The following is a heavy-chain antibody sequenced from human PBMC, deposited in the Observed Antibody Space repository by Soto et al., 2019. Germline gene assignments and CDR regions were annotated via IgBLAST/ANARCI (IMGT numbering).Heavy chain of an antibody. Sequence: SETLSLTCTVSGGSISSGGYYWSWIRQHPGKGLEWIGYIYYSGSTYYNPSLKSRVTISVDTSKNQFSLKLSSVTAADTAVYYCARDPWIAAKSGGNYGMDVWGQGTTGNVSS. CDR2: IYYSGST. CDR3: ARDPWIAAKSGGNYGMDV. D-gene: IGHD6-6*01. V-gene: IGHV4-31*03. J-gene: IGHJ6*02. CDR1: GGSISSGGYY.